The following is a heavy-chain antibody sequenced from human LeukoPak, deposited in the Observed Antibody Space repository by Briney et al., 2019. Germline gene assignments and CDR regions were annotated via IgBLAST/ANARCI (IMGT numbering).Heavy chain of an antibody. CDR2: IIPIFGTA. Sequence: SVNVSCKASGGTFSSYAISWVRQAPGQGLEWMGGIIPIFGTANYAQKFQGRVTITADESTSTAYMELSSLRSEDTAVYYCARDPYYYYYGMDVWGQGTTVTVSS. V-gene: IGHV1-69*01. J-gene: IGHJ6*02. CDR3: ARDPYYYYYGMDV. CDR1: GGTFSSYA.